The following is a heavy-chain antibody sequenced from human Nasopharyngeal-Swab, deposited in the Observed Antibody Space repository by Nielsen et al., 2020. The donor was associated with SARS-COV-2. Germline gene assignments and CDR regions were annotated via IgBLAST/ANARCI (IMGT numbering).Heavy chain of an antibody. Sequence: WIRQAPGKGLEGDSYISSSSSTIYYADSVKGRFTISRDNAKNSLYLQMNSLRDEDSAVYYCAREGGYRYGYRLYYYYGMDVWGQGTTVTVSS. J-gene: IGHJ6*02. V-gene: IGHV3-48*02. CDR2: ISSSSSTI. D-gene: IGHD5-18*01. CDR3: AREGGYRYGYRLYYYYGMDV.